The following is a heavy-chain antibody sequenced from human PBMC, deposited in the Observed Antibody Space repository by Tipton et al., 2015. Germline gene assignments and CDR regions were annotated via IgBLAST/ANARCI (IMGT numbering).Heavy chain of an antibody. CDR1: GFTFSSYS. V-gene: IGHV3-7*03. D-gene: IGHD3-22*01. CDR3: ARDSQPHYYDSSGYGTFDY. CDR2: IKEDGRDK. Sequence: SLRLACAASGFTFSSYSMSWVRQAPGKGLEWVANIKEDGRDKYYVDSVMGRFTISRDNSKKTLSLQMNSLRAEDTAVYYCARDSQPHYYDSSGYGTFDYWGQGTLVTVSS. J-gene: IGHJ4*02.